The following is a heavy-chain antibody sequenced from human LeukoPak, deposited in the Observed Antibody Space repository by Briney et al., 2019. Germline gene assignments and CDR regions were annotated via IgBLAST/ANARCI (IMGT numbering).Heavy chain of an antibody. CDR3: ARRDHGDYGEEY. J-gene: IGHJ4*02. CDR2: ISSSSSYI. CDR1: GFTFSSYS. D-gene: IGHD4-17*01. V-gene: IGHV3-21*01. Sequence: GGSLRLSCAASGFTFSSYSMNWVRQAPGKGLEWVSSISSSSSYIYYADSAKGRFTISRDNAKNSLYLQMNSLRAEDTAVYYCARRDHGDYGEEYWGQGTLVTVSS.